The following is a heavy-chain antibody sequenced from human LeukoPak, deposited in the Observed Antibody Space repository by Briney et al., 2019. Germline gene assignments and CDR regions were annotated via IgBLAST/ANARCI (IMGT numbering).Heavy chain of an antibody. V-gene: IGHV3-7*01. CDR1: GFTFSSYW. J-gene: IGHJ6*02. D-gene: IGHD2-21*01. Sequence: PGGSLRLSCTASGFTFSSYWMSWVRQAPGKGLEWVANINQDGSEKDYVDSVKGRFTISRDNAKNSLYLQMNSLRVEDTAVYYCARYCGGDCYGMDVWGQGTTVTVSS. CDR2: INQDGSEK. CDR3: ARYCGGDCYGMDV.